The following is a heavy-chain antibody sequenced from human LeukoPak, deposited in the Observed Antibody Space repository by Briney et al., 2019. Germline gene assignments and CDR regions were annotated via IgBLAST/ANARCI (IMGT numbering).Heavy chain of an antibody. J-gene: IGHJ4*02. V-gene: IGHV3-23*01. D-gene: IGHD3-10*01. Sequence: GGSLRLSCVASGFTFSTYGMTWVRQAPGKGLEWVSAISGSGDSTYFGDSVKGRFITSRDNSKNTLYLHMNSLRAEDTAVYYCAKGNDLRGSGSYSYFDYWGQGTLVTVSS. CDR1: GFTFSTYG. CDR3: AKGNDLRGSGSYSYFDY. CDR2: ISGSGDST.